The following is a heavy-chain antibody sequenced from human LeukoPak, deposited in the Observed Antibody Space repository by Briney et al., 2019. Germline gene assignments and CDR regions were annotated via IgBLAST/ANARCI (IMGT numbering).Heavy chain of an antibody. CDR3: ARSIAAAGLPLDY. D-gene: IGHD6-13*01. V-gene: IGHV1-46*01. J-gene: IGHJ4*02. CDR1: GYTFTSYY. CDR2: INPTGGST. Sequence: GASVKVSCKASGYTFTSYYMHWVRQAPGQGLEWMGLINPTGGSTGYAQKFQGRVTMTRDTSISTAYMELSRLRSDDTAVYYCARSIAAAGLPLDYWGQGTLVTVSS.